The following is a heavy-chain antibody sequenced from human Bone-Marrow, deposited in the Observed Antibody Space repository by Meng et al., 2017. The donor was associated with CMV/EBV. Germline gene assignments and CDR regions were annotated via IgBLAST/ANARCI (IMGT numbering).Heavy chain of an antibody. J-gene: IGHJ6*02. V-gene: IGHV1-69*10. CDR3: AREPIKSVVVPAAVYGMDV. D-gene: IGHD2-2*01. CDR2: IIPILGIA. CDR1: GGTFSSYA. Sequence: SVKVSCKASGGTFSSYAISWVRQAPGQGLEWMGGIIPILGIANYAQKFQGRVTITADKSTSTAYTELSSLRSEDTAVYYCAREPIKSVVVPAAVYGMDVWGQGTTVTVSS.